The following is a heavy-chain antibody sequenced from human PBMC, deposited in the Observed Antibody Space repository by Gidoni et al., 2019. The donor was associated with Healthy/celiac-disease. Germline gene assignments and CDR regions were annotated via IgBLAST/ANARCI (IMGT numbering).Heavy chain of an antibody. J-gene: IGHJ4*02. V-gene: IGHV3-23*01. CDR1: GFTFSRYA. D-gene: IGHD3-16*02. CDR3: ASSYYDYVWGSYRYIGMERPFDY. CDR2: ISGSGGST. Sequence: EVQLLESGGGLVQPGGSLRLSCAASGFTFSRYALSWVRQAPGKGLEWVSAISGSGGSTYYADSVKGRFTISRDNSKNTLYLQMNSLRAEDTAVYYCASSYYDYVWGSYRYIGMERPFDYWGQGTLVTVSS.